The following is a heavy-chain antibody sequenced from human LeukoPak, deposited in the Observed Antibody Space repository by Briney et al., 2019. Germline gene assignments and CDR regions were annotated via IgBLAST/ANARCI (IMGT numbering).Heavy chain of an antibody. CDR2: ICGSGGGT. D-gene: IGHD2-8*01. Sequence: GGSLRLSCAASGFTFNNYAMSWVRQAPGKELEWVSAICGSGGGTQYADSVKGRFTISRDNSKNALYLQMDSLSAEDTAVYYCATEYLGPSWGQGTLVTVSS. CDR3: ATEYLGPS. J-gene: IGHJ4*02. V-gene: IGHV3-23*01. CDR1: GFTFNNYA.